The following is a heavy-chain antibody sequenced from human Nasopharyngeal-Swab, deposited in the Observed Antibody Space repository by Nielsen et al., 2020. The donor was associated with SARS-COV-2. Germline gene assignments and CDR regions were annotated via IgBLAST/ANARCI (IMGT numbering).Heavy chain of an antibody. J-gene: IGHJ3*02. V-gene: IGHV4-39*01. D-gene: IGHD6-13*01. Sequence: SETLSLTCTVSGGSISSGDYYWSWIRQPPGTGLEWIGSIYYSGSTYYNPSLKSRVTIFVDTSKNQFSLKLSSVTAAETAVYYCARGYSSSWTSDAFDIWGQGTMVTVSS. CDR1: GGSISSGDYY. CDR2: IYYSGST. CDR3: ARGYSSSWTSDAFDI.